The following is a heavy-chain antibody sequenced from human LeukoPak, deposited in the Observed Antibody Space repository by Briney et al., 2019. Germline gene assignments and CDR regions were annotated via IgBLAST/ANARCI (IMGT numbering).Heavy chain of an antibody. V-gene: IGHV4-59*01. CDR3: ARGQSGSVHMDV. CDR2: IHYSGTT. D-gene: IGHD7-27*01. J-gene: IGHJ6*02. CDR1: GGSISSYY. Sequence: PSETLSLTCTVSGGSISSYYWSWIRQSPGKGLEWIAYIHYSGTTKYNPSLKSRVTISVDTSKNQFSLKLTSVTAADTAVYYCARGQSGSVHMDVWGQGTKVNVSS.